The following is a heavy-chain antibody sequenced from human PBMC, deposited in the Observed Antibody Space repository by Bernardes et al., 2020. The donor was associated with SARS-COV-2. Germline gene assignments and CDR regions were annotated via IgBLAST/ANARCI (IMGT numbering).Heavy chain of an antibody. Sequence: GGSLRLSCAASGFTFGDYAMHWVRQAPGKGLEWVSGISWNRGSIGYADSVKGRFTISRDNAKNSLYLQMNSLRAEDTALYYCAKGRLRWFGEFGYYGMDVWGQGTTVTVSS. V-gene: IGHV3-9*01. CDR2: ISWNRGSI. D-gene: IGHD3-10*01. J-gene: IGHJ6*02. CDR1: GFTFGDYA. CDR3: AKGRLRWFGEFGYYGMDV.